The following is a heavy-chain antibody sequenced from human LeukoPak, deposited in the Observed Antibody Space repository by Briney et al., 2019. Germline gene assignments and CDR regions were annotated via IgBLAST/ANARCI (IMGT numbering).Heavy chain of an antibody. Sequence: KTSETLSLTCTVSGGSISSSSYYWGWIRQPPGKGLEWIGSIYYSGSTYYNPSLKSRVTISVDTSKNQSSLKLSSVTAADTAVYYCARDELTATTLRLGAFDIWGQGTMVTVSS. CDR2: IYYSGST. V-gene: IGHV4-39*07. CDR1: GGSISSSSYY. D-gene: IGHD4-17*01. J-gene: IGHJ3*02. CDR3: ARDELTATTLRLGAFDI.